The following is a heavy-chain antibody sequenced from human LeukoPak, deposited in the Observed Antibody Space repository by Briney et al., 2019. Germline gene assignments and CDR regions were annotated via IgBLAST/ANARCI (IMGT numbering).Heavy chain of an antibody. V-gene: IGHV1-8*01. J-gene: IGHJ6*02. Sequence: ASVKVSCKASGYTFTSYDINWVRQATGQGLEWMGWMNPNRGNTGYAQKFQGRVTMTRNTSIGTAYMELSSLRSEDTAVYYCARGGAMVRGVANYYYYGMNVWGQGTTVTVSS. D-gene: IGHD3-10*01. CDR3: ARGGAMVRGVANYYYYGMNV. CDR2: MNPNRGNT. CDR1: GYTFTSYD.